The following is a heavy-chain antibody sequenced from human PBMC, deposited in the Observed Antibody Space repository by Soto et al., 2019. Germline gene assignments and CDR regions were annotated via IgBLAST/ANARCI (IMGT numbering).Heavy chain of an antibody. CDR3: ARVGPDASGTYSFRRNRVDP. Sequence: EVQLVESGGRLVQPGGSLRLSCAASGFTVSSSQMTWVRQAPGKGLEWVSVIFIGGTTQYAVPVKGRFTISTDKSENTMDLQMTRLTAQDTAVYYCARVGPDASGTYSFRRNRVDPWGQGTQVTVSP. CDR2: IFIGGTT. CDR1: GFTVSSSQ. V-gene: IGHV3-53*01. D-gene: IGHD3-10*01. J-gene: IGHJ5*02.